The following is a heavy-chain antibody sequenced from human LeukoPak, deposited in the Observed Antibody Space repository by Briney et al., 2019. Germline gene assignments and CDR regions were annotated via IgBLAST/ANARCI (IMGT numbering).Heavy chain of an antibody. Sequence: GGSLRLSCAASGFTFSSYWMSWVRQAPGKGLEWVANIKQDGSEKYYVDSVKSRFTISRDNAKNSLYLQMNSLRAEDTAVYYCARDYCTNGVCYTFAEYFQHWGQGTLVTVSS. CDR2: IKQDGSEK. J-gene: IGHJ1*01. V-gene: IGHV3-7*03. D-gene: IGHD2-8*01. CDR1: GFTFSSYW. CDR3: ARDYCTNGVCYTFAEYFQH.